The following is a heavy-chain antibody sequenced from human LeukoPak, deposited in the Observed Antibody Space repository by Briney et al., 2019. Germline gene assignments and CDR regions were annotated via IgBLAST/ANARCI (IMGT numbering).Heavy chain of an antibody. V-gene: IGHV4-34*01. CDR1: GGSFSGYY. D-gene: IGHD2-21*02. Sequence: SETLSLTCAVYGGSFSGYYWSWIRQPPGKGLEWIGEINHSGSTNYNPSLKSRVTISVDTSENQFSLKLSSVTAADTAVYYCARGKNCGGDCYHFDYWGQGTLVTVSS. CDR3: ARGKNCGGDCYHFDY. J-gene: IGHJ4*02. CDR2: INHSGST.